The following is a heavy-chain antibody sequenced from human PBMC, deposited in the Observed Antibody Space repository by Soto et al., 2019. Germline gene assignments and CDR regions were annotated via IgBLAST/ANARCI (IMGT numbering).Heavy chain of an antibody. CDR2: IWFDGSKK. J-gene: IGHJ3*02. CDR3: ARDPSRSFDI. Sequence: QVQLVESGGGVVRPGMSLTLSCAASGYKFSSHGMHWVRQAEGKGLEWVAAIWFDGSKKYYADSVKGRFTISRDDSTSTMYLHMNSLRAEDTAVYYCARDPSRSFDIWGQGTTVTVSS. V-gene: IGHV3-33*01. CDR1: GYKFSSHG.